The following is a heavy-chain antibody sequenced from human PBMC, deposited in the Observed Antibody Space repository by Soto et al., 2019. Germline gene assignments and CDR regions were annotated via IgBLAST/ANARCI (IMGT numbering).Heavy chain of an antibody. CDR1: GFIVSSNY. V-gene: IGHV3-53*01. CDR2: IYSGGST. D-gene: IGHD7-27*01. Sequence: GVSLRLSCAASGFIVSSNYMSWVRQAPGKGLEWVSVIYSGGSTYYADSVKGRFTISRDNSKNTLYLQMNSLRAEDTAVYYCARMGTNYYYYYGMDVWGQGTTVTVSS. CDR3: ARMGTNYYYYYGMDV. J-gene: IGHJ6*02.